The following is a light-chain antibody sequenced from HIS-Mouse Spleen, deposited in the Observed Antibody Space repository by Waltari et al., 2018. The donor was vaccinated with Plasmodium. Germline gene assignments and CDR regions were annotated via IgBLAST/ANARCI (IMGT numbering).Light chain of an antibody. CDR3: SSYAGSNNLV. CDR1: SPNIGAGYD. V-gene: IGLV1-40*01. Sequence: QSVLTQPPSVSGAPGQRVTISCTGSSPNIGAGYDVHWYQQLPGTAPKLMIYEVSKRPSGVPDRFSGSKSGNTASLTVSGLQAEDEADYYCSSYAGSNNLVFGGGTKLTVL. J-gene: IGLJ2*01. CDR2: EVS.